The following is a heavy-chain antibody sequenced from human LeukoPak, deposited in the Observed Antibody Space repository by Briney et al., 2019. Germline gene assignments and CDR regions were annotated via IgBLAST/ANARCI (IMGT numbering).Heavy chain of an antibody. J-gene: IGHJ4*02. V-gene: IGHV3-23*01. CDR2: ISGSGGST. D-gene: IGHD3-22*01. Sequence: GGSLRLSCAASGFTFSSYAMSWVRQAPGKGLEWVSAISGSGGSTYYADSVKGRFTISRDNSKNTLYLQMNSLRAEDTAVYYCAKAIQTPWIEYYYDSSGYARYCGQGTLFTVSS. CDR1: GFTFSSYA. CDR3: AKAIQTPWIEYYYDSSGYARY.